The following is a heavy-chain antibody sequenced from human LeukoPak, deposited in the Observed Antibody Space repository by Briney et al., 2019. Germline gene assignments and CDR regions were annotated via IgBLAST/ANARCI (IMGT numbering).Heavy chain of an antibody. CDR2: ISAYNGNT. D-gene: IGHD3-22*01. J-gene: IGHJ4*02. CDR1: GYTFTRYG. CDR3: ARDLAYDSSGRPDY. Sequence: ASVQFSCKASGYTFTRYGISWVRQAPGQGNEWMGWISAYNGNTNYAQKLQGRVTMTTDTSTSTAYMELRSLRSDDTAVYYCARDLAYDSSGRPDYWGQGTLVTVSS. V-gene: IGHV1-18*01.